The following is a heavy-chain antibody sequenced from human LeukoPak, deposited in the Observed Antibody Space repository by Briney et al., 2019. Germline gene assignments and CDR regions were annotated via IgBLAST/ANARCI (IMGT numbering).Heavy chain of an antibody. J-gene: IGHJ4*02. CDR1: GFTFSTYD. CDR2: ISGSGVTP. V-gene: IGHV3-23*01. Sequence: GGSLRLSCAASGFTFSTYDMHWVRQATGKGLEWVSAISGSGVTPYYADSVKGRFTISRDNSKNTLYLQMNSLRAEDTAVYYCAKDPDSSGWYPNYFDYWGQGTLVTVSS. D-gene: IGHD6-19*01. CDR3: AKDPDSSGWYPNYFDY.